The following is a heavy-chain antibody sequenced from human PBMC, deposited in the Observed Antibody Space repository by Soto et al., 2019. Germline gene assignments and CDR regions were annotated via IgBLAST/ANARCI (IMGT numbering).Heavy chain of an antibody. CDR2: IYYSGST. Sequence: KTSETLSLTCTVSGGSISSYYWSWIRQPPGKGLEWIGYIYYSGSTNYNPSLKSRVTISVDTSKNQFSLKLSSVTAADTAVYYCARVGSSGYYYGMDVWGQGTTVTVSS. CDR1: GGSISSYY. D-gene: IGHD6-6*01. CDR3: ARVGSSGYYYGMDV. J-gene: IGHJ6*02. V-gene: IGHV4-59*01.